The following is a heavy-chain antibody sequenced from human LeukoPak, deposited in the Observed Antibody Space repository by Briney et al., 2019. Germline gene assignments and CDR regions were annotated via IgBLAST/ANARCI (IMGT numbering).Heavy chain of an antibody. Sequence: SETLSLTCTVSGGSISSSSYYWSWIRQPQGKGLEWIGYIYYSGSTNYNPSLKSRVTISVDTSKNQFSLKLSSVTAADTAVYYCARETSQKGAHYMDVWGKGTTVTISS. D-gene: IGHD3-16*01. J-gene: IGHJ6*03. V-gene: IGHV4-61*01. CDR2: IYYSGST. CDR3: ARETSQKGAHYMDV. CDR1: GGSISSSSYY.